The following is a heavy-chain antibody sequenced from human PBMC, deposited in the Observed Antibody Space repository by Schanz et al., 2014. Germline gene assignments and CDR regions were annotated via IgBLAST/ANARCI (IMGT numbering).Heavy chain of an antibody. V-gene: IGHV1-69*09. D-gene: IGHD2-21*01. Sequence: QVQLVQSGTQVKKPGASVKVSCKASGYTLSAYSLHWVRQAPGQGLEWMGRIIPILGIANYAQKFQDKVTITADTSATTAYMELSGLRSEDTAVYYCARDRLECGAECYSVEVFEIWGQGTLVTVSS. CDR1: GYTLSAYS. CDR3: ARDRLECGAECYSVEVFEI. J-gene: IGHJ4*02. CDR2: IIPILGIA.